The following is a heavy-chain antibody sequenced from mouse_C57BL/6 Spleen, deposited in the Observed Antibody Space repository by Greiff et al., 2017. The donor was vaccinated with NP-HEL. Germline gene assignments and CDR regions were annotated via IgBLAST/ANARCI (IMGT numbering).Heavy chain of an antibody. CDR2: IDPANGNT. Sequence: EVQLQQSVAELVRPGASVKLSCTASGFNIKNTYMHWVKQRPEQGLEWIGRIDPANGNTKYAPKFQGKATITADTSSNTAYLQLSSLTSEDTAIYYCARGGPGDYDYDFYAMDYWGQGTSVTVSS. J-gene: IGHJ4*01. V-gene: IGHV14-3*01. CDR1: GFNIKNTY. D-gene: IGHD2-4*01. CDR3: ARGGPGDYDYDFYAMDY.